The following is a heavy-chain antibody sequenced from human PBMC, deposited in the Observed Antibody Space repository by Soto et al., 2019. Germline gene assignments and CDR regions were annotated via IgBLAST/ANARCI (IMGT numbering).Heavy chain of an antibody. CDR2: IYDNDDR. J-gene: IGHJ4*02. D-gene: IGHD5-12*01. Sequence: QITLQESGPTLVKPTQTLTLTCTFSGFSFPTAGVAVGWLRQTPGGALEGLTLIYDNDDRRFRPSLKTRLTITGDTSKNQVVLSLTNVDPGDTATYFCAHSDGGYEIIYFDFWGQGIPVTVSS. V-gene: IGHV2-5*01. CDR3: AHSDGGYEIIYFDF. CDR1: GFSFPTAGVA.